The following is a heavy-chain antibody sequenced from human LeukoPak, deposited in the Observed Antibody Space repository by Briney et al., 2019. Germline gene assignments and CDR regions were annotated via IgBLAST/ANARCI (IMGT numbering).Heavy chain of an antibody. CDR1: GFTVSSHA. J-gene: IGHJ6*02. V-gene: IGHV3-23*01. Sequence: GGSLRLSCAVSGFTVSSHAMSWVRQASGKGLEWVSLIGGAGDTYYADSVKGRFTISRDNSKNTLYLQMNSLRADDTAIYYCARNQQLGGHSYYYYGMDVWGQGTTVTVSS. CDR3: ARNQQLGGHSYYYYGMDV. CDR2: IGGAGDT. D-gene: IGHD3-16*01.